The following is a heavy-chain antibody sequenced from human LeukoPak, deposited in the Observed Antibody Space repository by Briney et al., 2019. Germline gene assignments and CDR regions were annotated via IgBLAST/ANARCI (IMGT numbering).Heavy chain of an antibody. CDR1: GYTFTGYY. J-gene: IGHJ6*03. Sequence: ASVKVSCKASGYTFTGYYIHWVRQAPGQGLEWMGWIKPYSGDTNYAQKFQDRVTMTRDTSISTAYMELSSLRSEDTAVYYCARGGIEWLAPWGYYYYMDVWGKGTTVTISS. D-gene: IGHD5-12*01. V-gene: IGHV1-2*02. CDR2: IKPYSGDT. CDR3: ARGGIEWLAPWGYYYYMDV.